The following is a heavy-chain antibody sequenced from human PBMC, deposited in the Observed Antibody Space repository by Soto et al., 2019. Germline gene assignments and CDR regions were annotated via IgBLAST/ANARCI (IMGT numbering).Heavy chain of an antibody. CDR3: ARRYGIAAAGTYYYYYGMDV. CDR2: ISTYNGKT. J-gene: IGHJ6*02. CDR1: GYTFTSYG. V-gene: IGHV1-18*01. D-gene: IGHD6-13*01. Sequence: QVQLVQSGAEVKKPGASVKVSCKASGYTFTSYGISWVRQAPGQGLEWMGWISTYNGKTNYAQQLQGRVTMTTDTSTRTAYMELRSLRPDATAVYYCARRYGIAAAGTYYYYYGMDVWGQGPTVTVSS.